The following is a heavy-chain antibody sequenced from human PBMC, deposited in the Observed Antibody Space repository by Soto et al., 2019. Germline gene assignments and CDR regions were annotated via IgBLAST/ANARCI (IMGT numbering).Heavy chain of an antibody. CDR1: GYSITSDW. Sequence: GESLKISCKACGYSITSDWIGWVRQMPGKGLEWMGIIYPRDSDTRYSPSFEGQVTISADKTTNTAYLQWSSLKASDTAIYYCVRHHIVATPRGWFDPWGQGTLVTVSS. CDR3: VRHHIVATPRGWFDP. V-gene: IGHV5-51*01. J-gene: IGHJ5*02. D-gene: IGHD5-12*01. CDR2: IYPRDSDT.